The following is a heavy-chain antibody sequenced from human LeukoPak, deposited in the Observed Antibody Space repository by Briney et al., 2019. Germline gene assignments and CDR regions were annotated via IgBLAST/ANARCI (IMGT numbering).Heavy chain of an antibody. CDR2: IIPILGIA. J-gene: IGHJ4*02. CDR1: GGTLSSYA. D-gene: IGHD2-15*01. V-gene: IGHV1-69*04. CDR3: ARAAVLVGPGRYFDY. Sequence: SVKVSCKASGGTLSSYAISWVRQAPGQGLEWMGRIIPILGIANYAQKFQGRVTITADKSTSTAYMELSRLRSDDTAVYYCARAAVLVGPGRYFDYWGQGTLVTVSS.